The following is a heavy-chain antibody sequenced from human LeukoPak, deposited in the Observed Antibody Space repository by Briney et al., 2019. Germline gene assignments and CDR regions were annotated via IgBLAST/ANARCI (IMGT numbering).Heavy chain of an antibody. CDR2: IYYSGNT. CDR3: ARCVYDFWSGYYQVYFDY. CDR1: GGSISGSTNY. D-gene: IGHD3-3*01. Sequence: SETLSLTCTVSGGSISGSTNYWGWIRQPPGKGLEWIGTIYYSGNTYYNPSLKSRVTISVDTSKNQFSLRLNSVTAADTAVYYCARCVYDFWSGYYQVYFDYWGQGTLVTVSS. J-gene: IGHJ4*02. V-gene: IGHV4-39*07.